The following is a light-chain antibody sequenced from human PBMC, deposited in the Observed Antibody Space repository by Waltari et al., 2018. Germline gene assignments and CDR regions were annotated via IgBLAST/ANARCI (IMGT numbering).Light chain of an antibody. CDR3: CSYAGSHTNLI. V-gene: IGLV2-11*01. J-gene: IGLJ2*01. Sequence: QSALTQPRSVSGSPGQSVTISCTGTSVGDYNFVSWYQQLPGKVPKLLIDDISKWPSGVPNRFSGSKSGNTASLTISGLQADDEADYYCCSYAGSHTNLIFGGGTRLTVL. CDR1: SVGDYNF. CDR2: DIS.